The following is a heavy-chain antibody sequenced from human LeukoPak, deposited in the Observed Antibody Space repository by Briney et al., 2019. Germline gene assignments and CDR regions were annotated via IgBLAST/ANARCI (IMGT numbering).Heavy chain of an antibody. CDR2: IIPNFGTV. CDR1: GGIFRRYA. D-gene: IGHD1-1*01. CDR3: ASRAISGPRTHPSYYYYYMDV. V-gene: IGHV1-69*05. J-gene: IGHJ6*03. Sequence: ASVKVSCKAPGGIFRRYAISWVRQAPGQGLEWMGGIIPNFGTVNDAQKFQGRVTISTDESTSTAYMELSSLRSEDTAVYYCASRAISGPRTHPSYYYYYMDVWGKGTTVTVSS.